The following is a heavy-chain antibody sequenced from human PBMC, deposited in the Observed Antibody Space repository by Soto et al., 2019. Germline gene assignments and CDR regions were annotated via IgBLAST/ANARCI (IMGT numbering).Heavy chain of an antibody. CDR3: ARDRIIGLGDYPRDYYYGMDV. CDR1: GGSISSGGYY. J-gene: IGHJ6*02. V-gene: IGHV4-31*03. CDR2: IYYSGST. D-gene: IGHD4-17*01. Sequence: SETLSLTCTVSGGSISSGGYYWSWIRQHPGKGLEWIGYIYYSGSTYYNPSLKSRVTISVDTSKNQFSLKLSSVTAADTAVYYCARDRIIGLGDYPRDYYYGMDVWGQGXTVTVYS.